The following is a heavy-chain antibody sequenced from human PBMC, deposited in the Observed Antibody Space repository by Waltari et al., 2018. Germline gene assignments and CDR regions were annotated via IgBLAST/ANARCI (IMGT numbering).Heavy chain of an antibody. J-gene: IGHJ5*02. CDR1: GGSISSYY. CDR3: ARGGGEPIAARPSGWFDP. D-gene: IGHD6-6*01. Sequence: QVQLQESGPGLVKPSETLSLTCTVSGGSISSYYWSWIRQPPGKGLEWIGYIYYSGSTNYNPSLKSRVTISVDTSKNQFSRKLSSVTAADTAVYYCARGGGEPIAARPSGWFDPWGQGTLVTVSS. CDR2: IYYSGST. V-gene: IGHV4-59*08.